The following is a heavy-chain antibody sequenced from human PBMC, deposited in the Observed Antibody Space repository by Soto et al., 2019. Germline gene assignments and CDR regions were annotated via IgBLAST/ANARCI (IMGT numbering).Heavy chain of an antibody. V-gene: IGHV3-30*18. J-gene: IGHJ6*02. CDR1: GFTFSSYG. D-gene: IGHD6-6*01. CDR3: AKEKGELVLYYYYGMDV. Sequence: VQLVESGGGVVQPGRSLRLSCAASGFTFSSYGMHWVRQAPGKGLEWVAVISYDGSNKYYADSVKGRFTISRDNSKNTLYLQMNSLRAEDTAVYYCAKEKGELVLYYYYGMDVWGQGTTVTVSS. CDR2: ISYDGSNK.